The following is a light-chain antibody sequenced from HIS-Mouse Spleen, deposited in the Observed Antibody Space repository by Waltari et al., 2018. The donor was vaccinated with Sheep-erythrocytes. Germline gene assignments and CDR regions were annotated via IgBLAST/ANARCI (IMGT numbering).Light chain of an antibody. CDR1: QGIRND. CDR3: LQDYNYPYN. J-gene: IGKJ2*01. CDR2: AAS. Sequence: AIQVNHSPSSLSESVGDRVTITCRASQGIRNDLGWYQQKPWKAPKLLIYAASSLQSGVPSRFSGSGSGTDFTLTISSLRPDDFATYYCLQDYNYPYNFGQGTKLEIK. V-gene: IGKV1-6*01.